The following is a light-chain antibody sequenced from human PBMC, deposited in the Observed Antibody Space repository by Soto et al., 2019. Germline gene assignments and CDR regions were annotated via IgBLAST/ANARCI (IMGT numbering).Light chain of an antibody. CDR3: QQYYYYST. J-gene: IGKJ1*01. CDR2: DVS. CDR1: QSLNGR. V-gene: IGKV1-5*01. Sequence: DIQMTQSPSTLSSSIGDRVTITCRARQSLNGRLAWYQQRPGHAPNLLIYDVSTLETGVPSRFSGTGSETEFTLTISGLQPDDFATYYCQQYYYYSTFGPGTKVEIK.